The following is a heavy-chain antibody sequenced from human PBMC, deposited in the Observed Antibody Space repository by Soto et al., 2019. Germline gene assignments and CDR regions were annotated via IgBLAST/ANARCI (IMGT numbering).Heavy chain of an antibody. CDR3: GGGIATGQLGP. V-gene: IGHV1-3*01. CDR2: INPDNGNT. Sequence: ASVKVSCKASAYTFTRYTMNWVRQAPGQRLEWTAWINPDNGNTKSSQKFQDRVIITRDTSASTAYMDLSSLRSEDTAVHDCGGGIATGQLGPWGEGTLVGVSS. J-gene: IGHJ4*02. D-gene: IGHD6-6*01. CDR1: AYTFTRYT.